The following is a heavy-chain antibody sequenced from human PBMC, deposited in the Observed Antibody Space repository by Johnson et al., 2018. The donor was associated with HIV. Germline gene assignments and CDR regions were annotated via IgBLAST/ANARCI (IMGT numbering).Heavy chain of an antibody. J-gene: IGHJ3*02. CDR2: IRYDGSNK. Sequence: QVQLVESGGGVVQPGGSLRLSCAASGFTFSSYGMHWVRQAPGKGLEWVAFIRYDGSNKYYADSVKGRFTISSDNSKNTLYLQMNSLRAEDTAVYYCAKDTGYDSSGYLMGDAFDIWGQGTMVTVSS. D-gene: IGHD3-22*01. CDR1: GFTFSSYG. V-gene: IGHV3-30*02. CDR3: AKDTGYDSSGYLMGDAFDI.